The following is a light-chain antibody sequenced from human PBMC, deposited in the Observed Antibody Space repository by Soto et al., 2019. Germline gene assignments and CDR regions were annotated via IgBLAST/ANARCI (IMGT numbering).Light chain of an antibody. Sequence: DIQMTQSPSTLSASVGDRVTITCRASQSISSWLAWYQQKPGKAPKLLIYDASSLESGVPSRFSGSGSGTEFTLTISSLQPDDFATYYCQQYNSYPPTFGRGTKVDIK. CDR3: QQYNSYPPT. V-gene: IGKV1-5*01. CDR2: DAS. J-gene: IGKJ4*01. CDR1: QSISSW.